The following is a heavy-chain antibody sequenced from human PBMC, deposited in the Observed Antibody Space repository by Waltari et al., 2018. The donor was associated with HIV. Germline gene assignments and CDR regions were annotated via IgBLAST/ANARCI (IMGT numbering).Heavy chain of an antibody. CDR3: ARGVPAATDWFDP. D-gene: IGHD2-2*01. CDR2: RYISGST. V-gene: IGHV4-61*02. CDR1: GGSISSGSYY. Sequence: QVQLQESGPGLVKPSQTLSLTCTVSGGSISSGSYYWSWIRQPAGKGLEWIGRRYISGSTNYNPALKSRVTISVDTSKNHFSLKLSSVTAADTAVYYCARGVPAATDWFDPWGQGTLVTVSS. J-gene: IGHJ5*02.